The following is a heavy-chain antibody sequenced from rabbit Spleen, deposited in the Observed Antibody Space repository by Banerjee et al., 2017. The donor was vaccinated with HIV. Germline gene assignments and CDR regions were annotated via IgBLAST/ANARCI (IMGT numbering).Heavy chain of an antibody. CDR2: IDAGSSGFT. J-gene: IGHJ4*01. V-gene: IGHV1S45*01. D-gene: IGHD1-1*01. CDR1: GISFGISDY. CDR3: ARDLVAVIGWNFSL. Sequence: QQQLEESGGGLVKPGGTLTLTCKASGISFGISDYMCWVRQAPGKGLEWIACIDAGSSGFTYHASWAKGRFTISRTSSTTVTLRMTSLTAADTATYFCARDLVAVIGWNFSLWGPGTLVTVS.